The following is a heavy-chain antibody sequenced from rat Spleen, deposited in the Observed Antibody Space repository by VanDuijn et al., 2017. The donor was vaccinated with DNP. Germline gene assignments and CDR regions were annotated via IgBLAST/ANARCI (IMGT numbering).Heavy chain of an antibody. J-gene: IGHJ2*01. D-gene: IGHD1-1*01. CDR1: GFTFTDYY. V-gene: IGHV5-25*01. CDR3: ARRAISNYYNGGPFDA. CDR2: ISTGGSNT. Sequence: EVKLVESGGGLVQPGRSLKLSCAASGFTFTDYYMTWVRQAPTKGLEWVAFISTGGSNTYYRDSVRGRFTIFRDNAKSTVYLQVDSLRTEDTATYYCARRAISNYYNGGPFDAWGQGVVVTVSS.